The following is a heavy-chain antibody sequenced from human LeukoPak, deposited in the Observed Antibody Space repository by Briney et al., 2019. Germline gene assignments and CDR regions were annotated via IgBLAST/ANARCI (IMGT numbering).Heavy chain of an antibody. V-gene: IGHV1-69*13. Sequence: SVKVSCNASGGTFSSYAISWVRQAPGQGLEWMGGIIPIFGTANYAQKFQGRVTITADESTSTAYMELSSLRSEDTAVYYCARVDTYYYGSGSYVEAQFDYWGQGTLVTVSS. CDR1: GGTFSSYA. CDR2: IIPIFGTA. J-gene: IGHJ4*02. D-gene: IGHD3-10*01. CDR3: ARVDTYYYGSGSYVEAQFDY.